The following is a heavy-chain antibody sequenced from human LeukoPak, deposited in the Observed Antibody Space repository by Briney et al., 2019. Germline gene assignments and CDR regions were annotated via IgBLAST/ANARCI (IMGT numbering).Heavy chain of an antibody. CDR1: GYTSTGYY. CDR3: ARGEYSNGYPYRLDS. D-gene: IGHD3-16*01. CDR2: INPNSGGT. J-gene: IGHJ4*02. Sequence: ASVKVSCKASGYTSTGYYMHWVRQAPGQGLEWMGWINPNSGGTNYAQKFQGWVTMTRDTSISTAYMELSRLRSDDTAVYYCARGEYSNGYPYRLDSWGQGTLVTDSS. V-gene: IGHV1-2*04.